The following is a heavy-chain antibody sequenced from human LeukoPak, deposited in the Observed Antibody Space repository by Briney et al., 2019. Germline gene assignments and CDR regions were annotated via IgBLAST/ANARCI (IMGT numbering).Heavy chain of an antibody. CDR2: IKQDGSEK. D-gene: IGHD3-9*01. J-gene: IGHJ4*02. CDR3: ARRGRVRYFDWSDYYFDY. Sequence: GGSLRVSCAASGFTFSSYAMSWVRQAPGNGLEWVANIKQDGSEKYYVDSVKGRFTISRDNAKNSLYLQMNSLRAEDTAVYYCARRGRVRYFDWSDYYFDYWGQGTLVTVSS. CDR1: GFTFSSYA. V-gene: IGHV3-7*01.